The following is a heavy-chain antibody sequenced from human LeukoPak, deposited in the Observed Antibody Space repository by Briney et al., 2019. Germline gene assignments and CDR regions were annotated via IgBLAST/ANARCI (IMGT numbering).Heavy chain of an antibody. Sequence: GASVKVSCKASGYTFTSYGINWVRQATGQGLEWMGWMNPNSGNTGYAQKFQGRVTTTRNTSISTAYMELSSLRSEDTAVYYCARGYGLAAGTEFYDYWGQGTLVTVSS. V-gene: IGHV1-8*01. CDR3: ARGYGLAAGTEFYDY. CDR1: GYTFTSYG. CDR2: MNPNSGNT. J-gene: IGHJ4*02. D-gene: IGHD6-13*01.